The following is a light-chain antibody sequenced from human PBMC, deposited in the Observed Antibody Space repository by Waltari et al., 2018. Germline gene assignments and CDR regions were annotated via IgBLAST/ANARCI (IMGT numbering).Light chain of an antibody. V-gene: IGKV3-15*01. CDR1: QSVSSN. J-gene: IGKJ1*01. CDR2: DAS. Sequence: EIVMTQSPATLSVSPGGRVTLSCRASQSVSSNLAWYQQKPGRAPRLVIYDASTRATGIPASFSGSGSGTEFTLTISSLQSEDFAVYYCQQYNNWPETFGQGTKVESK. CDR3: QQYNNWPET.